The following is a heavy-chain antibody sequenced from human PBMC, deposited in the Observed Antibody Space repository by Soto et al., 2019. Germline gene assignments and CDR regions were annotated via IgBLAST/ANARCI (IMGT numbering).Heavy chain of an antibody. Sequence: EVQLVESGGGLIEPGGSLRLSGAASGFTFSIYWMAWVRKAPGKGLEWVANIKEDGSVKHYVDSVKGRLTISRDNAKSSLYLQMSSLRAEDTAVYYCARDTSGSLDYWGQGTLVTVSS. J-gene: IGHJ4*02. CDR3: ARDTSGSLDY. CDR2: IKEDGSVK. V-gene: IGHV3-7*04. CDR1: GFTFSIYW. D-gene: IGHD3-22*01.